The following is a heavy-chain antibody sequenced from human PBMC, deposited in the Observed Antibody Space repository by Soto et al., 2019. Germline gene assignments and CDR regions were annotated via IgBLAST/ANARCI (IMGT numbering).Heavy chain of an antibody. CDR3: ARKNYYDSSPLWFDP. V-gene: IGHV4-34*01. CDR1: GGSFSGYY. Sequence: PSETLSLTCAVYGGSFSGYYWSWIRQPPGKGLEWIGEINHSGSTNYNPSLKSRVTISVDTSKNQFSLKLSSVTAADTAVYYCARKNYYDSSPLWFDPWGQGTPVTVSS. J-gene: IGHJ5*02. CDR2: INHSGST. D-gene: IGHD3-22*01.